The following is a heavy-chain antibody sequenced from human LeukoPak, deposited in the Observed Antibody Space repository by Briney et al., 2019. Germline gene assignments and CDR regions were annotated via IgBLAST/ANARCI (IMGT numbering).Heavy chain of an antibody. V-gene: IGHV4-59*12. D-gene: IGHD2-21*02. CDR1: GGSISSYY. CDR3: AREDVVVTASYYYYYGMDV. CDR2: IYYSGST. Sequence: SETLSLTCTVSGGSISSYYWSGIRQPPGKGLEWIGYIYYSGSTNYNPSLKSRVTISVDTSKNQFSLKLSSVTAADTAVYYCAREDVVVTASYYYYYGMDVWGQGTTVTVSS. J-gene: IGHJ6*02.